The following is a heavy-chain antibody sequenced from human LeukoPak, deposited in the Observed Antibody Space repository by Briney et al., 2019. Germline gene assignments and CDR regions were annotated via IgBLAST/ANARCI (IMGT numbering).Heavy chain of an antibody. CDR3: ARGQYSAFDI. CDR2: TYRGSS. J-gene: IGHJ3*02. D-gene: IGHD2/OR15-2a*01. CDR1: GDSVSGNIVA. Sequence: SQTLSHTCAVSGDSVSGNIVAWNWIRQSPSRGLEWLGRTYRGSSYYAPSMKSRITISPDTSKNQFSLRLNSVTPEDTAVYYCARGQYSAFDIWGQGTLVTVSS. V-gene: IGHV6-1*01.